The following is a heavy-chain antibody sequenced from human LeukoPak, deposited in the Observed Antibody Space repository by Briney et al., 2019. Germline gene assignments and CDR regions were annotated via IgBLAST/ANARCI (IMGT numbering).Heavy chain of an antibody. CDR1: GFTFSSYA. CDR3: ARDRRPGDLEWLSRYFDY. Sequence: PGGSLKLSCAASGFTFSSYAMHWVRQAPGKGLEWVAVITYDGSDKYYADSVKGRFTISRDNSKNTLYLQMNSLRAEDTAEYYCARDRRPGDLEWLSRYFDYWGQGTLVTVSS. CDR2: ITYDGSDK. J-gene: IGHJ4*02. V-gene: IGHV3-30-3*01. D-gene: IGHD3-3*01.